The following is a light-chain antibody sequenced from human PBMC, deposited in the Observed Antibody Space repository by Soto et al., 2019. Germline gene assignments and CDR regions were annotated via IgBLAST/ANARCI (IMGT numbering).Light chain of an antibody. CDR1: QSVSSW. Sequence: DIQMTQSPSTLSASVGDRVTITCRASQSVSSWLAWYQQKPGKAPKLLIYKASSLESGVPSRFSGSGSGTEFTLTISSLQPDDFATYYCQQYNSSPLTFGGGTKVEIK. CDR2: KAS. J-gene: IGKJ4*01. V-gene: IGKV1-5*03. CDR3: QQYNSSPLT.